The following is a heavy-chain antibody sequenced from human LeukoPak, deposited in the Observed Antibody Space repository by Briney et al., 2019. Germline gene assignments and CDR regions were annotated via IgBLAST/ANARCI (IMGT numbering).Heavy chain of an antibody. CDR2: INHSGST. Sequence: SETLSLTCAVYGGSFSGFYWSWIRQPPGKGLEWIGEINHSGSTNYNPSLKSRATISVDSSKNQFSLKLNSVIAADTAVYYCASGYSSGRGDYWGQGTLVTVSS. D-gene: IGHD6-19*01. J-gene: IGHJ4*02. CDR3: ASGYSSGRGDY. V-gene: IGHV4-34*01. CDR1: GGSFSGFY.